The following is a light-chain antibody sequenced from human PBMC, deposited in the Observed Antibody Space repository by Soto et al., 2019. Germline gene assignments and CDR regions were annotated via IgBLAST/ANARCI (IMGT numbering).Light chain of an antibody. J-gene: IGLJ2*01. CDR2: GNS. CDR1: SYNIGAGYD. V-gene: IGLV1-40*01. CDR3: QSYDISLSGVV. Sequence: QAVVTQPPSVSGAPGQRVTISCTGSSYNIGAGYDVHWYQQLPGTAPKLLIYGNSNRPSGVPDRFSGSKSGTSASLAITGLQAEDEADYYCQSYDISLSGVVFGGGTKVTVL.